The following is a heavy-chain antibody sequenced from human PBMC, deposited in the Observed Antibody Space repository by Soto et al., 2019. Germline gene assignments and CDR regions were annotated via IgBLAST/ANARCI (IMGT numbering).Heavy chain of an antibody. D-gene: IGHD3-3*01. V-gene: IGHV3-23*01. CDR1: GFTFSSYA. CDR2: ISGSGDNT. J-gene: IGHJ6*03. CDR3: AKDLGTDDFWSAYYTYYYMDV. Sequence: EVQLLESGGGLVQPGGSLRLSCAASGFTFSSYALNWVRQAPGKGLEWVSVISGSGDNTYYADCVKGRFTSSRDNSKHTLYLQMNSLRAEETAVYYCAKDLGTDDFWSAYYTYYYMDVWGKGTTVTVSS.